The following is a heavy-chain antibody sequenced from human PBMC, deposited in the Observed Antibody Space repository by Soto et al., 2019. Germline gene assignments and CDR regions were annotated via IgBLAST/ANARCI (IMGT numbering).Heavy chain of an antibody. CDR2: ISWNSGSI. J-gene: IGHJ3*02. CDR3: AKDRSSGWLFDAFDI. Sequence: PGGSLRLSCAASVFTFDDYAMHWVRQAPGKGLEWVSGISWNSGSIGYADSVKGRFTISRDNAKNSLYLQMNSLRAEDTALYYCAKDRSSGWLFDAFDIWGQGTMVTVSS. CDR1: VFTFDDYA. D-gene: IGHD6-19*01. V-gene: IGHV3-9*01.